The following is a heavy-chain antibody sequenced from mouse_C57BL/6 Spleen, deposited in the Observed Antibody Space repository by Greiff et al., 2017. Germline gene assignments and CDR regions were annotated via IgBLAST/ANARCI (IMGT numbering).Heavy chain of an antibody. J-gene: IGHJ4*01. V-gene: IGHV1-61*01. Sequence: QVQLKDSGAELVRPGSSVKLSCKASGYTFTSYWMDWVKQRPGQGLEWIGNIYPSDSETHYNQKFKDKATLTVDKSSSTAYMQLSSLTSEDSVVYYCARSGYYGDYWGQGTSVTVSS. CDR1: GYTFTSYW. D-gene: IGHD3-1*01. CDR2: IYPSDSET. CDR3: ARSGYYGDY.